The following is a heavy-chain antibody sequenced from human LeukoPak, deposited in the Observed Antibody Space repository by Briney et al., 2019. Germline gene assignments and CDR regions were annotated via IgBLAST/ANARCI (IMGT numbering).Heavy chain of an antibody. CDR3: ARFIVAASTIEE. Sequence: SQTLSLTCAISGDSVSSNSAAWNWIRQSPSRGLEWLGRTYYRSKWYDDYAVSLKGRITINPDTSKNQFSLQLNSVTPEDTAVYFCARFIVAASTIEEWGQGTLVTVSS. CDR1: GDSVSSNSAA. V-gene: IGHV6-1*01. CDR2: TYYRSKWYD. J-gene: IGHJ4*02. D-gene: IGHD6-25*01.